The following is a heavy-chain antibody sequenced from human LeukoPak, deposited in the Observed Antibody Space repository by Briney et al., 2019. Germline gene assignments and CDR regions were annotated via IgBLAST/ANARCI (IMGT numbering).Heavy chain of an antibody. V-gene: IGHV3-30*03. CDR2: ISYDGSNK. Sequence: GGSLRLSCTASGFTFSSYGMHWVRQAPGKGLGWVAVISYDGSNKYYADSVKGRFTISRDNSKNTLYVQMNSLRAEDTAVYYCARDPAKFWSGHDYWGQGTLVTVSS. CDR1: GFTFSSYG. J-gene: IGHJ4*02. D-gene: IGHD3-3*01. CDR3: ARDPAKFWSGHDY.